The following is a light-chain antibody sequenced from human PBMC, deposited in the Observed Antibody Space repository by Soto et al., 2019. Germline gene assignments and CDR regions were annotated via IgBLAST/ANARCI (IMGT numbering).Light chain of an antibody. J-gene: IGLJ1*01. CDR2: NVS. CDR1: SNDVGGYNH. V-gene: IGLV2-14*01. CDR3: TSSTSGSLYV. Sequence: QSALTQPASVSGSPGQSITISGTGTSNDVGGYNHVSWYQQSPGKVPKLLIYNVSNRPSGVSDRFSGSKSGNTASLTISGLQAEDESDYFCTSSTSGSLYVFGTGTKLTVL.